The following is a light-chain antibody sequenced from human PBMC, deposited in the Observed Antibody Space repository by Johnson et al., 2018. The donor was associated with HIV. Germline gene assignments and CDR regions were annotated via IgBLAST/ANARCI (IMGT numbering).Light chain of an antibody. Sequence: QSLLTQPPSVSAAPGQKVIISCSGSSSNIGNNYVSWYQQLPGTAPKLLIYDNNKRPSGIPDRFSGSKSGTSATLGITGLQTGDEADYYCGTWDSSLSAGEVFGTGTKVTVL. CDR1: SSNIGNNY. CDR3: GTWDSSLSAGEV. J-gene: IGLJ1*01. V-gene: IGLV1-51*01. CDR2: DNN.